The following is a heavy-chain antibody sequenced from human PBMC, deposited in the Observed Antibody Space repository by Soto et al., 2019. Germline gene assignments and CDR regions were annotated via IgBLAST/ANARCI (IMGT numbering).Heavy chain of an antibody. V-gene: IGHV3-21*01. J-gene: IGHJ3*02. CDR1: GFTFSSYS. CDR2: ISSSSSYI. Sequence: EVQLVESGGGLVKPGGSLRLSCAASGFTFSSYSMNWVRQAPGKGLEWVSSISSSSSYIYYADSVKGRFTIYRDNAKNSRYLQMNSLRAEDTAVYYCARVVVAATRGAFDIWGQGTMVTVSS. D-gene: IGHD2-15*01. CDR3: ARVVVAATRGAFDI.